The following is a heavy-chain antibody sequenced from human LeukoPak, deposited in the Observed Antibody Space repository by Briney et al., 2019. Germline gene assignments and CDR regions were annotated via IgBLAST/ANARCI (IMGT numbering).Heavy chain of an antibody. V-gene: IGHV4-59*01. D-gene: IGHD3-3*01. CDR3: ARLSSGYCNWFDP. CDR1: GGSISSYY. CDR2: IYYSGST. J-gene: IGHJ5*02. Sequence: PSETLSLTCTVSGGSISSYYWSWIRQPPGKGLEWIGYIYYSGSTNYNPSLKSRVTISVDTSKNQFSLKLSSVTAADTAVYYCARLSSGYCNWFDPWGQGTLVTVSS.